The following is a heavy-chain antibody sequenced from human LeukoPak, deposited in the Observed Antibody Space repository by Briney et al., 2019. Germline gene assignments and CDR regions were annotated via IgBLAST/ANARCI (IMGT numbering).Heavy chain of an antibody. V-gene: IGHV4-59*01. CDR2: IYYTGST. CDR1: GGSFSGYY. J-gene: IGHJ4*02. Sequence: SETLSLTCAVYGGSFSGYYWSWIRQPPGKGLEWIGYIYYTGSTNYNPSLKSRVTISVDTSKNQFSLKVRSVTAADTAVYYCARGSGYSGYDFWGQGMLVTVSS. CDR3: ARGSGYSGYDF. D-gene: IGHD5-12*01.